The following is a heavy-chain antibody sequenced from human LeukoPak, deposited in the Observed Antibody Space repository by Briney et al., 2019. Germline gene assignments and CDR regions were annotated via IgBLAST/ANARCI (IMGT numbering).Heavy chain of an antibody. V-gene: IGHV3-11*04. J-gene: IGHJ6*04. CDR1: GGSISSYY. Sequence: LSLTCTVSGGSISSYYWSWIRQPPGKGLEWISYISSSGSTIYYADSVKGRFTISRDNAKNLLYLQMNSLRAEDTAVYYCAELGITMIGGVWGKGTTVTISS. CDR2: ISSSGSTI. D-gene: IGHD3-10*02. CDR3: AELGITMIGGV.